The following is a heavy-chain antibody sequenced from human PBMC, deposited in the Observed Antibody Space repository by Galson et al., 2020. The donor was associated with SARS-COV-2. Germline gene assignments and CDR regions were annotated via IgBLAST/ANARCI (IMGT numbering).Heavy chain of an antibody. CDR3: SKDTSYYDIFTCYVLKPNYYYDYGMDV. D-gene: IGHD3-9*01. CDR2: IPYDGSNK. CDR1: GFTFSSYG. Sequence: GGSLRLSCAASGFTFSSYGMHWVRQAPGKGLEWVAVIPYDGSNKYYADSVQGRFTISRDNSKNTLYLQMNSLRAEDTAVYYCSKDTSYYDIFTCYVLKPNYYYDYGMDVGGQGTTVTVSS. V-gene: IGHV3-30*18. J-gene: IGHJ6*02.